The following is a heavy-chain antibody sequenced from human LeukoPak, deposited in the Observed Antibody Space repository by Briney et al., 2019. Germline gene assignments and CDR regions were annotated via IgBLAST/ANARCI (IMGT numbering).Heavy chain of an antibody. D-gene: IGHD6-13*01. CDR3: ARGGPTGVAAAWLRFDS. Sequence: ASVRVSCKASGYTFIDHYIHWVRQAPGQGLESMGWINPNIGDTNYAQKFQGRVTMTRDTSSSTAYMELSRLRSDDTAVYYCARGGPTGVAAAWLRFDSWGQGTLVTVSS. J-gene: IGHJ4*02. CDR2: INPNIGDT. V-gene: IGHV1-2*02. CDR1: GYTFIDHY.